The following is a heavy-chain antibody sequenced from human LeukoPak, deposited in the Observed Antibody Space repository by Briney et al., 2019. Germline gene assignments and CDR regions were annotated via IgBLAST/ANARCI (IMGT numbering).Heavy chain of an antibody. J-gene: IGHJ4*02. CDR2: FDGNGPNT. CDR1: GFTFSSFA. V-gene: IGHV3-23*01. Sequence: PGGSLRLSCAASGFTFSSFAMTWLPQAPGQGLEWVSGFDGNGPNTYYADSVKGRWTISRDNSRNTLYLEMNSLRPEDTAVYYCAKPRTTGRGWAQFDYWGQGSLVTVPS. CDR3: AKPRTTGRGWAQFDY. D-gene: IGHD2-8*02.